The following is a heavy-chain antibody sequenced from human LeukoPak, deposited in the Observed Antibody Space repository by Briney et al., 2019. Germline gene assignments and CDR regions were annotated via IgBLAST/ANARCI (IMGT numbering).Heavy chain of an antibody. J-gene: IGHJ4*02. CDR1: GYTFTSYG. Sequence: ASVKVSCKASGYTFTSYGISWVRQAPGQGLEWMGWISAYNGNTNYAQKLQGRVTMTTDTSTSTAYMELRSLRSDDTAVYYCARDFIGLLRGKHYFDYWGQGTLVTVSS. D-gene: IGHD2-15*01. CDR2: ISAYNGNT. CDR3: ARDFIGLLRGKHYFDY. V-gene: IGHV1-18*01.